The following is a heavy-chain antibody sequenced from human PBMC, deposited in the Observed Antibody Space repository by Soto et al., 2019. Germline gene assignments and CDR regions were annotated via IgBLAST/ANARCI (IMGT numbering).Heavy chain of an antibody. CDR1: GFTFSSYA. CDR3: AKDTSIVVVVAATPFDY. D-gene: IGHD2-15*01. V-gene: IGHV3-23*01. CDR2: ISGSGGST. J-gene: IGHJ4*02. Sequence: EVQLLESGGGLVQPGGSLRLSCAASGFTFSSYAMSWVRQAPGKGLEWVSAISGSGGSTYYADSVKGRFTISRDNSKTTLYLQMNSLRAEDTAVYYCAKDTSIVVVVAATPFDYWGQGTLVTVSS.